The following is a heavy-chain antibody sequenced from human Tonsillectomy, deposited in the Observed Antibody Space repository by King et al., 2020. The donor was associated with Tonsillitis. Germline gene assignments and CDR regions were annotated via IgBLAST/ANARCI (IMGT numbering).Heavy chain of an antibody. Sequence: QLVQSGAEVKKPGESLKISCKGSGYSFTSYWIGWVRQMPGKGLEWMGIIYPGDSDTRYSPSFQGQVTISADKSISTAYLQWSSLTASDTAMYYCARQTYYYGSGGYPAFDYWGQGTLVTVSS. CDR1: GYSFTSYW. CDR3: ARQTYYYGSGGYPAFDY. D-gene: IGHD3-10*01. J-gene: IGHJ4*02. V-gene: IGHV5-51*01. CDR2: IYPGDSDT.